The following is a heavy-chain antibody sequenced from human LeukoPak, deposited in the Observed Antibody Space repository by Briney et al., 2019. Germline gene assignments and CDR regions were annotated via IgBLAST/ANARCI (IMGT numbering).Heavy chain of an antibody. D-gene: IGHD3-16*02. CDR1: GGSITIYY. V-gene: IGHV4-4*07. CDR3: ARLVWGTYRLIPKDY. CDR2: IYTSGST. Sequence: PSETLSLTCTVSGGSITIYYWSWIRQPAGKGLEWIGRIYTSGSTNYNPSLKSRVTISVDMSKNQFSLKLSSVTAADTAVYYCARLVWGTYRLIPKDYWGQGTLVTVSS. J-gene: IGHJ4*02.